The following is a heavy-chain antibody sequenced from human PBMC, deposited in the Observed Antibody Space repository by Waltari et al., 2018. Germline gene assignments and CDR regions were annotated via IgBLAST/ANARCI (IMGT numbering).Heavy chain of an antibody. CDR2: CIPSRGIA. J-gene: IGHJ6*02. CDR1: GGTFSSYA. V-gene: IGHV1-69*09. D-gene: IGHD3-22*01. CDR3: WHDSSGGDGMDV. Sequence: QVQLVQSGAEVKKPGSSVKVSCKASGGTFSSYAISWVRQAPGQGLEWMGRCIPSRGIANYEQKVQGRVTMTADKSTSTAYMELSSLRSEDTAVYYCWHDSSGGDGMDVWGQGTTVTVSS.